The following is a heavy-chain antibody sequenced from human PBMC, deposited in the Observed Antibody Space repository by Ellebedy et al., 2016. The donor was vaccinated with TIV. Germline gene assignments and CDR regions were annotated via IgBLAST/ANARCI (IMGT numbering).Heavy chain of an antibody. Sequence: GGSLRLSXAASGFTFSSYGMHWVRQAPGKGLEWVAVISYDGSNKYYADSVKGRFTISRDNSKNTLYLQMNSLRAEDTAVYYCAKDSIDTAMVRGLFDYWGQGTLVTVSS. CDR2: ISYDGSNK. V-gene: IGHV3-30*18. J-gene: IGHJ4*02. CDR3: AKDSIDTAMVRGLFDY. CDR1: GFTFSSYG. D-gene: IGHD5-18*01.